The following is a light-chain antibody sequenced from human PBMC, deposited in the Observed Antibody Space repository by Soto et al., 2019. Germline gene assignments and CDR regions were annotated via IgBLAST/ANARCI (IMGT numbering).Light chain of an antibody. V-gene: IGKV3-15*01. CDR3: QPYNYWPLT. Sequence: EVVMRQSPDTLSVSPGEGATPSCRASQGIGDTLAWYQHKPGQTPRLLIYDTSTRATGVPTRFRGSRSGAEFTLTINRLQSEDFAVYYCQPYNYWPLTFGGGTKVEIK. J-gene: IGKJ4*01. CDR2: DTS. CDR1: QGIGDT.